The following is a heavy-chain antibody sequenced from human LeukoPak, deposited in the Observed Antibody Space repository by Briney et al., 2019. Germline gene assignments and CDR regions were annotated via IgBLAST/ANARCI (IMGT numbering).Heavy chain of an antibody. CDR3: AKDRIGKSRSGALNI. CDR2: IWYDGSNK. D-gene: IGHD2-15*01. CDR1: GFTSSSYG. J-gene: IGHJ3*02. Sequence: GGSLRLSCAASGFTSSSYGMHWVRQAPGKGLEWVAVIWYDGSNKYYADSVKGRFTISRDNSKNTLYLQMNSLRAEDTAVYYCAKDRIGKSRSGALNIWGQGTMVTVSS. V-gene: IGHV3-33*06.